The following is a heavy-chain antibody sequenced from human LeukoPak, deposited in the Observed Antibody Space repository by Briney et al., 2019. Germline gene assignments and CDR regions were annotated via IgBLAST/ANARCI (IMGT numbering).Heavy chain of an antibody. CDR1: RDSISGYS. CDR3: ARVKSSGWGIGFAY. J-gene: IGHJ4*02. D-gene: IGHD6-19*01. CDR2: IHYSGDT. Sequence: PSETLSLTCTVSRDSISGYSWSWIRQSPGGGLEWIGYIHYSGDTAYNPSLRSRVTMSVDTSKNQFSLQLRSMTTADTAVYYCARVKSSGWGIGFAYWGQGTLVTVSS. V-gene: IGHV4-59*01.